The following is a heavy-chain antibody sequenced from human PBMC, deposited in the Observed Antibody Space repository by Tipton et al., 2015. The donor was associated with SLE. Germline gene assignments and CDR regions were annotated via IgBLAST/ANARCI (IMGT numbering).Heavy chain of an antibody. Sequence: TLSLTCTVSGGSVSSGSYYWSWIRQPPGKGLEWIGSIYYSGSTYYNPSLKSRVTISVDTSKNQFSLKLSSVTAADTAVYYCARGGMEDYWGQGTLVTASS. V-gene: IGHV4-39*07. CDR3: ARGGMEDY. D-gene: IGHD3-16*01. CDR1: GGSVSSGSYY. CDR2: IYYSGST. J-gene: IGHJ4*02.